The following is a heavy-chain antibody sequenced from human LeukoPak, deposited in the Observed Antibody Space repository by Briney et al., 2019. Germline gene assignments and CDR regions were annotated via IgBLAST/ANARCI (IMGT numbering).Heavy chain of an antibody. CDR3: ARGDTTVTIDSGLGY. D-gene: IGHD4-17*01. Sequence: ASVKVSCKASGYTFTGYYMHWVRQAPGQGLEWMGWINPNSGGTNYAQKFQGRVTMTRDTSISTAYMELSRLRSDDTAVYYRARGDTTVTIDSGLGYWGQGTLVTVSS. J-gene: IGHJ4*02. V-gene: IGHV1-2*02. CDR2: INPNSGGT. CDR1: GYTFTGYY.